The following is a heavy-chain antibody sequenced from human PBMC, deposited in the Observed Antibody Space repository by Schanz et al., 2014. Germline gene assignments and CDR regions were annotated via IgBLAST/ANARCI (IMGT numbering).Heavy chain of an antibody. D-gene: IGHD3-10*01. Sequence: QVQLVQSGAEVKKPGASVKVSCKASGYTFTSYGITWVRQAPGQGLEWMGWISAYNGHTTYAQKFQGRVTMTSDTSTSTAYMELSSLRSGDTAVYYCATNSPFRMVRGSNAFDARGQGTMVTVPS. CDR2: ISAYNGHT. V-gene: IGHV1-18*01. CDR1: GYTFTSYG. J-gene: IGHJ3*01. CDR3: ATNSPFRMVRGSNAFDA.